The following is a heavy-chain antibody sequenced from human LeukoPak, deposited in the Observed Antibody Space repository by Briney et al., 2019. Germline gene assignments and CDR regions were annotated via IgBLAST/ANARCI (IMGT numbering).Heavy chain of an antibody. CDR3: ARSMLWSLGYFDY. CDR2: IYYSGST. D-gene: IGHD2-8*01. CDR1: GGSISSSSYY. J-gene: IGHJ4*02. Sequence: SETLSLTCTVSGGSISSSSYYWGWIRQPPGKGLEWIGYIYYSGSTNYNPSLKSRVTISVDTSKNQFSLKLSSVTAADTAVYYCARSMLWSLGYFDYWGQGTLVTVSS. V-gene: IGHV4-61*05.